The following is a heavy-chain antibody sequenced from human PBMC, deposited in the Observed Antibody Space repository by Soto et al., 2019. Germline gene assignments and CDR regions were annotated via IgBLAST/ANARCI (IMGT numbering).Heavy chain of an antibody. CDR2: IYWDDYK. J-gene: IGHJ4*02. D-gene: IGHD6-6*01. V-gene: IGHV2-5*02. CDR3: AHKAELGDFDY. CDR1: GFSLSTSGVG. Sequence: QITLKESGPPLLKPTQTLTLTCTFSGFSLSTSGVGVTWIRQPPGKAPEWLGIIYWDDYKHYSPSLQSRLTITKDTSKNQVVLTMTNMDPVDTATYFCAHKAELGDFDYWGQGTLVTVSS.